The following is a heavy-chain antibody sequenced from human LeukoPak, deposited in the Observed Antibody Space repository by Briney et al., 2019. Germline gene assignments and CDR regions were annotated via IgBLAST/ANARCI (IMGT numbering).Heavy chain of an antibody. Sequence: SETLSLTCTVSGGSISSSSYFWGWIRQPPGKGLEWIGSIFYSGSTYYNPSLNSRVTISIDTSKNQFSLRLSSVTAADTAVYYCARYLDGFDYWGQGTLVTVSS. CDR1: GGSISSSSYF. J-gene: IGHJ4*02. V-gene: IGHV4-39*07. CDR3: ARYLDGFDY. CDR2: IFYSGST. D-gene: IGHD5-24*01.